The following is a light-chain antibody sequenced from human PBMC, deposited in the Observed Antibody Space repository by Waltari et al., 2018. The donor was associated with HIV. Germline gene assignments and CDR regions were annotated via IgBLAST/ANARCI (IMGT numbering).Light chain of an antibody. CDR3: QQYHHWTPLT. CDR1: QNVDDT. J-gene: IGKJ4*01. CDR2: HSS. Sequence: TQSPATISVSPGGRVTVSCRASQNVDDTLAWYQQKPGQSPRLLISHSSVRAAGVPTRFGGAGSATNFTLTITSLQSEDFALYFCQQYHHWTPLTFGGGSRVELK. V-gene: IGKV3D-15*01.